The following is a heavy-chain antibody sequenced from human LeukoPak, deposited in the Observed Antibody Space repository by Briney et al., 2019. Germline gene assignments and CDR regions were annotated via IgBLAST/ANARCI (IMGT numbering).Heavy chain of an antibody. CDR2: ITHSGST. CDR3: ARDPRYSYGYYYYYYMDV. Sequence: PSETLSLTCAVYGGSFSGYYWSWIRQPPGKGLEWIGEITHSGSTNYNPSLKSRVTISVDTSKNQFSLKLSSVTAADTAVYYCARDPRYSYGYYYYYYMDVWGKGTTVTVSS. V-gene: IGHV4-34*01. J-gene: IGHJ6*03. CDR1: GGSFSGYY. D-gene: IGHD5-18*01.